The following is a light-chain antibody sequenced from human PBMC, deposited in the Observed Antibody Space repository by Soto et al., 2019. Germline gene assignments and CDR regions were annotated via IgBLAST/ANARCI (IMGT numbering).Light chain of an antibody. CDR3: TSYTTSSTLV. CDR1: SSDVGGYNY. J-gene: IGLJ2*01. CDR2: DVS. Sequence: QSALTQPASVSGSPGQSITISCTGTSSDVGGYNYVSWYQQHPGKAPKLMIYDVSNRPSGVSNRLSGSKSGNTASLTISGLQAEAEADYYCTSYTTSSTLVFGGGTKGPS. V-gene: IGLV2-14*01.